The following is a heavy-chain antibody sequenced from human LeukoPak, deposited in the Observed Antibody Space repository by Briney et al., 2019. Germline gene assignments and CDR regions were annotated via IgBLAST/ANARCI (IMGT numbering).Heavy chain of an antibody. CDR3: AKHRSGIAASGSNY. CDR2: ISGSGGGSGGST. V-gene: IGHV3-23*01. J-gene: IGHJ4*02. CDR1: GFTFSSYA. D-gene: IGHD6-13*01. Sequence: PGGSLRLSCAASGFTFSSYAMSWVRQAPGKGLEWVSVSVISGSGGGSGGSTYYAASVKGRFTISRDDSKNTLYLQMNNLTVEDTAVYYCAKHRSGIAASGSNYWGQGTLVSVSS.